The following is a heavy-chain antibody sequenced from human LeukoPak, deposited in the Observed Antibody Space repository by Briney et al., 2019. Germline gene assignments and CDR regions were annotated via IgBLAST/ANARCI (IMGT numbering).Heavy chain of an antibody. V-gene: IGHV3-30*18. CDR1: GFTFSRYG. CDR3: AKSPDGYNYRGDY. CDR2: ILSDGNNK. D-gene: IGHD5-24*01. J-gene: IGHJ4*02. Sequence: GGSLRLSCAASGFTFSRYGMHWVRQAPGKGLEWVAVILSDGNNKYYADSVKGRFTISRGNSKNTLYLQMNSLRAEDTAVYYCAKSPDGYNYRGDYWGQGTLVTVSS.